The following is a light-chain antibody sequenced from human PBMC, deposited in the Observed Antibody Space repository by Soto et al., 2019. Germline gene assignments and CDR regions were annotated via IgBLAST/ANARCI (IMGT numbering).Light chain of an antibody. Sequence: IVLTQSPGTLSFSPGERATLSCRASQSVSSSYLAWYQQKPGQAPRLLIYGASSRATGIPDRLSGSGSGTDFTLTISRLEPEDFAVYYCQQYGSSITFGQGTRLEI. CDR3: QQYGSSIT. J-gene: IGKJ5*01. V-gene: IGKV3-20*01. CDR2: GAS. CDR1: QSVSSSY.